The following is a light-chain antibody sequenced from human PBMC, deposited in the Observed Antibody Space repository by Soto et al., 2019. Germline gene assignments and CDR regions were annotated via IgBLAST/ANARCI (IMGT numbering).Light chain of an antibody. CDR3: HQVNSFHPRFT. CDR1: QGISSW. V-gene: IGKV1D-12*01. CDR2: AAP. J-gene: IGKJ3*01. Sequence: DIQMTHSPSSVSASVGDRVTITCRASQGISSWLAWYQQKPGKAPKLLIYAAPSVQSGVPSWFSGGGSGTDVAVTIISMQPEDFATWYCHQVNSFHPRFTFGPGTKVDIK.